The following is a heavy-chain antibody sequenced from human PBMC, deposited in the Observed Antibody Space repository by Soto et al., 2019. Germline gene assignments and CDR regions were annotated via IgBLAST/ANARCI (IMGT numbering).Heavy chain of an antibody. Sequence: ASVKVSCKASGYTFTGYYMHWVRQAPGQGLEWMGWINPNSGGTNYAQKFQGWVTMTRDTSISTAYMELSRLRSDDTAVYYCARILRAVAGHYYCYGMDVWGQGPRSPSP. CDR1: GYTFTGYY. V-gene: IGHV1-2*04. CDR3: ARILRAVAGHYYCYGMDV. CDR2: INPNSGGT. D-gene: IGHD6-19*01. J-gene: IGHJ6*02.